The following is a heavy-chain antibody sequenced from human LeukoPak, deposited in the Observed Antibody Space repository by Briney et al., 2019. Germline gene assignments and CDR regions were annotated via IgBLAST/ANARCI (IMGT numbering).Heavy chain of an antibody. Sequence: GGSLRLSCAASGFTFSNYWMHWVRHAPGKGLVWVSRINSDGINTSYADSVKGRFTISRDNAKNTLNLQMNSLRAEDTAVYYCARGGYYDSSGYLDYWGQGTLVTVSS. V-gene: IGHV3-74*01. CDR2: INSDGINT. CDR3: ARGGYYDSSGYLDY. D-gene: IGHD3-22*01. CDR1: GFTFSNYW. J-gene: IGHJ4*02.